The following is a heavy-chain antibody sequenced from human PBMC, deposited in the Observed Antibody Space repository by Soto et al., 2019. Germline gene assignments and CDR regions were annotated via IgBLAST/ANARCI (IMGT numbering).Heavy chain of an antibody. CDR2: INAGNGIT. J-gene: IGHJ6*02. CDR3: ARDAEAVAGTTYYGMDV. D-gene: IGHD6-19*01. Sequence: QVQLVQSGAEVKKPGASVKVSCKASGYTFTSYAMHWVRQAPGQRLEWMGWINAGNGITKYSQKFQGRVTITRDTSASTAYMELSSLRSEDTAVYYCARDAEAVAGTTYYGMDVWGQGTTVTVSS. V-gene: IGHV1-3*01. CDR1: GYTFTSYA.